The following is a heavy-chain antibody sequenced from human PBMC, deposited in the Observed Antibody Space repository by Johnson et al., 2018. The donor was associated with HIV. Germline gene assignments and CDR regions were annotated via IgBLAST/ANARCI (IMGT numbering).Heavy chain of an antibody. Sequence: VQLVESGGGLVQPGGSLRLSCAASGFTFSSYDMHWVRQATGKGLEWVSAIGTAGDTYYPGSVKGRFTISRENAKNSLYLQMNSLRAGDTVVYYCARGGIAARIDAFDIWGQGTMVTVSS. CDR2: IGTAGDT. V-gene: IGHV3-13*01. CDR1: GFTFSSYD. D-gene: IGHD6-6*01. J-gene: IGHJ3*02. CDR3: ARGGIAARIDAFDI.